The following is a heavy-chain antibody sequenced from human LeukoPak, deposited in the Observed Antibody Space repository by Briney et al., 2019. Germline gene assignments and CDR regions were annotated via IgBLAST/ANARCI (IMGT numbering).Heavy chain of an antibody. V-gene: IGHV4-39*07. CDR1: GGSISSSSYY. CDR2: IYYSGST. D-gene: IGHD3-10*01. CDR3: ARVSPGSGSYYFDY. Sequence: PSETLSLTCTVSGGSISSSSYYWGWIRQPPGKGLEWIGSIYYSGSTYYNPSLKSRVTISVDTSKNQFSLKLSSVTAADTAVYYCARVSPGSGSYYFDYWGQGTLVTVSS. J-gene: IGHJ4*02.